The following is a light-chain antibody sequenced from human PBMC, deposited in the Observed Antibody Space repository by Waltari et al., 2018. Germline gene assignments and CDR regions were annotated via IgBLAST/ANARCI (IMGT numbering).Light chain of an antibody. V-gene: IGLV3-21*03. J-gene: IGLJ3*02. CDR1: SMGRKT. CDR3: QVWDTNIDQGV. Sequence: SYVLTQPPSLSVAPGRTARLTCGGDSMGRKTVHRYQQKPGQAPLLVVYDDSDRPPGIPERLSGSNSGNTAALTISRVETGDEADYYCQVWDTNIDQGVFGGGTRLTVL. CDR2: DDS.